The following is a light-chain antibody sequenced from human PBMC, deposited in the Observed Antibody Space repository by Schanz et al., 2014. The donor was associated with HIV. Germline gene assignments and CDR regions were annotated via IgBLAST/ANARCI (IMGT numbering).Light chain of an antibody. Sequence: DIQMTQSPSTLSASIGDRVTITCRASQSIDNWLAWYQQRPGEAPKLLIYKTSGLESGVPSRFSGSGSGTSFTLTITSLQPDDFATYYCQQCVTYPYTFGQGTKLDIK. J-gene: IGKJ2*01. CDR1: QSIDNW. CDR3: QQCVTYPYT. CDR2: KTS. V-gene: IGKV1-5*03.